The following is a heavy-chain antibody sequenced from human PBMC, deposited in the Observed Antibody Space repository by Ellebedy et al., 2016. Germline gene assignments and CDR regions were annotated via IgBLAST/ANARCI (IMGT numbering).Heavy chain of an antibody. CDR1: GYTFTSYD. J-gene: IGHJ4*02. CDR2: MNPDSGNT. Sequence: ASVKVSXXASGYTFTSYDINWVRQATGQGLEWMGWMNPDSGNTAYAQQFQGRVTMTSNTSISTAYMELSSLRSEDTAVYYCASRGGSGSYYKEGAFDYWGQGTLVTVSS. D-gene: IGHD3-10*01. CDR3: ASRGGSGSYYKEGAFDY. V-gene: IGHV1-8*01.